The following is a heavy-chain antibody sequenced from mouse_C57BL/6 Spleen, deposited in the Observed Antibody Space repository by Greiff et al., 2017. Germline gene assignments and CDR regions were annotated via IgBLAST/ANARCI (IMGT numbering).Heavy chain of an antibody. CDR3: ATYYDYDTYAMDY. CDR2: IDPSDSYT. J-gene: IGHJ4*01. D-gene: IGHD2-4*01. V-gene: IGHV1-50*01. Sequence: QVQLQQPGAELVKPGASVKLSCKASGYTFTSYWMQWVKQRPGQALEWIGEIDPSDSYTNYNQKFKGKATLTVDTSSSTAYMQLSSLTSEDSAVYYCATYYDYDTYAMDYWGQGTSVTVSS. CDR1: GYTFTSYW.